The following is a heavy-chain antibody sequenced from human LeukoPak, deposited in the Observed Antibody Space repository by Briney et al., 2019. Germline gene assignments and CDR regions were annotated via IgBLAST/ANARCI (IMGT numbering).Heavy chain of an antibody. D-gene: IGHD3-16*01. CDR3: AKDPRGGSSPYYFDY. Sequence: PGGSLRLSCAASGFTFSSYAMSWVRQAPGKGLEWVSAISGSGGSTYYADSVKGRSTISRDNSKNTLYLQMNSLRAEDTAVYYCAKDPRGGSSPYYFDYWGQGTLVTVSS. CDR2: ISGSGGST. J-gene: IGHJ4*02. V-gene: IGHV3-23*01. CDR1: GFTFSSYA.